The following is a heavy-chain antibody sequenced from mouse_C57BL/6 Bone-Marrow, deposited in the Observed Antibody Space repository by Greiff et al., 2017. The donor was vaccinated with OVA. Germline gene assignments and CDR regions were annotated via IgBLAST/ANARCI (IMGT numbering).Heavy chain of an antibody. CDR2: ISDGGSYT. Sequence: DVKLVESGGGLVKPGGSLKLSCAASGFTFSSYAMSWVRQTPEQRLEWVATISDGGSYTYYPDNVKGRFTISRDNAKNNLYLQMSHLKSEDTARDYCARGGHGNYLFDYWGQGTTLTVSS. V-gene: IGHV5-4*03. D-gene: IGHD2-1*01. CDR3: ARGGHGNYLFDY. J-gene: IGHJ2*01. CDR1: GFTFSSYA.